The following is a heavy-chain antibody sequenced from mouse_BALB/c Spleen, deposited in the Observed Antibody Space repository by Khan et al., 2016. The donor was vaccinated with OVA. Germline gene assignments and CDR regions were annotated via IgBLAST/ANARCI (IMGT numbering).Heavy chain of an antibody. V-gene: IGHV2-2*02. CDR2: IWSGGST. CDR1: GFSLTNYG. Sequence: QIQLVQSGPGLVQPSQSLSITCTVSGFSLTNYGIHWVRQSPGQGLEWLGMIWSGGSTDYNATFISRLSINKDNSKSQAVFKMNSLQGNDTAIYYCARNRNGYFDYWGQGTTLTVSS. CDR3: ARNRNGYFDY. J-gene: IGHJ2*01.